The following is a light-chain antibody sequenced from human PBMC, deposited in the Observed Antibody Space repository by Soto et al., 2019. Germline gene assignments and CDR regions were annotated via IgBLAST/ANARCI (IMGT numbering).Light chain of an antibody. CDR1: SSDVGSYNL. V-gene: IGLV2-23*02. CDR3: CSYAGSTPFVV. J-gene: IGLJ2*01. CDR2: ELT. Sequence: QSALTQPASVSGSPGQSITISCTGTSSDVGSYNLVSWYQQHPGKAPKLMIYELTKRPSGISTRFSGSKSGNTASLTISGLQAEDEADYYCCSYAGSTPFVVFGGGTKLTVL.